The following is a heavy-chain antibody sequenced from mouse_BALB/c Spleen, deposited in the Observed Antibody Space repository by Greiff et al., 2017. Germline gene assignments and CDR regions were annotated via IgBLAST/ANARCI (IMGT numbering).Heavy chain of an antibody. CDR2: ISSGGGST. D-gene: IGHD6-1*01. CDR1: GFTFSSYA. Sequence: EVQLVESGGGLVKPGGSLKLSCAASGFTFSSYAMSWVRQSPEKRLEWVAEISSGGGSTYYPDTVKGRFTISRDNAKNTLYLQMSSLKSEDTAMYYCAREGGLYMEAWFAYWGQGTLVTVSA. CDR3: AREGGLYMEAWFAY. J-gene: IGHJ3*01. V-gene: IGHV5-12-1*01.